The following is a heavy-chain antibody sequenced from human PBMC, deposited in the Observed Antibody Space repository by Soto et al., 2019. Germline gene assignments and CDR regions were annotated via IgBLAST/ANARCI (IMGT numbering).Heavy chain of an antibody. D-gene: IGHD7-27*01. J-gene: IGHJ4*02. V-gene: IGHV1-8*01. Sequence: QVQLVQSGAEVKKPGASVKVSCKASGYTFTNNGINWVRQATGQGLEWMGWMNPTTGETGYTDKFHGRLAMTPDTSITTAYMELTSLTSEDTSVYYCTRAGDSGAWISNWGQGTLVTVSS. CDR1: GYTFTNNG. CDR2: MNPTTGET. CDR3: TRAGDSGAWISN.